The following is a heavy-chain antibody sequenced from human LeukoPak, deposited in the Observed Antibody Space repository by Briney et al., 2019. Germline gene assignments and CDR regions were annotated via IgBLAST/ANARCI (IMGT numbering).Heavy chain of an antibody. CDR2: ISSTGGTT. J-gene: IGHJ4*02. Sequence: GGSLRLSCAASGITFSSYGMSWVRQAPGKGLEWVSSISSTGGTTYYADSVKGRFAISRDNSKNTLYLQMNSLRAGDTAVYYCAKNGYSGYEDYWGQGTLVTVSS. CDR1: GITFSSYG. D-gene: IGHD5-12*01. CDR3: AKNGYSGYEDY. V-gene: IGHV3-23*01.